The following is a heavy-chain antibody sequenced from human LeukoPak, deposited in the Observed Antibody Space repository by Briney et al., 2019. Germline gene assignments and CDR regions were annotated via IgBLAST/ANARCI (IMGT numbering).Heavy chain of an antibody. CDR1: GFTFSGHW. Sequence: GGSLRLSCAASGFTFSGHWMSWVRQAPGKGLEWVANINQGGSDKYYADSVKGRFTISRDNANNLLYLQMNSLRGEDTAVYYCTRDRSRAEDDWGQGTLVTVSS. CDR3: TRDRSRAEDD. D-gene: IGHD1-14*01. V-gene: IGHV3-7*01. J-gene: IGHJ4*02. CDR2: INQGGSDK.